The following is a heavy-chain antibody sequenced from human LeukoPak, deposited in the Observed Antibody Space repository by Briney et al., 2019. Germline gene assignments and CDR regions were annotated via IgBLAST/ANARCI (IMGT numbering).Heavy chain of an antibody. CDR2: INPNSGGT. J-gene: IGHJ6*03. CDR1: GYTFTGYY. CDR3: PRDEGPLPGYNYSMDV. V-gene: IGHV1-2*02. Sequence: GASVKVSCKASGYTFTGYYMHWVRQAPGQGLEWMGWINPNSGGTNYAQKFQGRVTMTRDTSISTAYIELSRLRPYDTAVYDWPRDEGPLPGYNYSMDVWGKGPRSPSP.